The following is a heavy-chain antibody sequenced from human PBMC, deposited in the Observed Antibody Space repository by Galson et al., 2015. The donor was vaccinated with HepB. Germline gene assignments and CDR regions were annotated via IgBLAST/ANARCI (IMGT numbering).Heavy chain of an antibody. CDR1: GGSISSASDS. J-gene: IGHJ5*02. D-gene: IGHD3-10*01. CDR2: IYTSGST. CDR3: AGSRIGSTRIGAVWFGPWGQETLGAVWFDP. V-gene: IGHV4-61*09. Sequence: TLSLTCTVSGGSISSASDSWSWVRQVAGKGLEWIGHIYTSGSTNYSPSLKSRVTMAIDTSKNQFSLKLTSVTAADTAVYYCAGSRIGSTRIGAVWFGPWGQETLGAVWFDPWGQGTLVIVSS.